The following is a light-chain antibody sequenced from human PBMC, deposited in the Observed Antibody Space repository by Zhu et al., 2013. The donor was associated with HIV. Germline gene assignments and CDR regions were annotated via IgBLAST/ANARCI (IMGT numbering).Light chain of an antibody. CDR3: LLSYNGARV. Sequence: QAVVTQEPSLTVSPGGTVTITCASTTGAVTSGRYPYWFQQKPGQGPKTLIYDTNKRHSWTPARFSGSLLGGKAALTLSGAQPEDEADYYCLLSYNGARVFGGGTKLTVL. CDR1: TGAVTSGRY. J-gene: IGLJ3*02. V-gene: IGLV7-46*01. CDR2: DTN.